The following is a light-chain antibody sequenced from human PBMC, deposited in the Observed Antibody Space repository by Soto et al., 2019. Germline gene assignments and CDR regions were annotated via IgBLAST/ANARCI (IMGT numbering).Light chain of an antibody. V-gene: IGKV3-20*01. J-gene: IGKJ1*01. CDR1: QSLTNRY. CDR3: QQYGNSPRT. Sequence: EIVLTQSPGTLSLSPGERATLSCRASQSLTNRYLAWYQQKPGQAPRLLIYCASSRATGIPDRFSGSGSGTDFTLTITRLEPADFAVYYCQQYGNSPRTFGQGTKV. CDR2: CAS.